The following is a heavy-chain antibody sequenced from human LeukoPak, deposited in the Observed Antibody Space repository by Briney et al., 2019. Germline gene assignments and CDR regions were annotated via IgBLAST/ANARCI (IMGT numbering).Heavy chain of an antibody. CDR1: GLTFSTYW. V-gene: IGHV3-74*03. J-gene: IGHJ4*02. Sequence: GGSLRLSCAASGLTFSTYWMHWVRQAPGKGLASVARINPDGSIRTYANSVQGRVTISRDTAKDTLFLQMNSLRAEDTAVYYCAREARVGGALQYWGQGTPVTVSS. CDR2: INPDGSIR. CDR3: AREARVGGALQY. D-gene: IGHD1-26*01.